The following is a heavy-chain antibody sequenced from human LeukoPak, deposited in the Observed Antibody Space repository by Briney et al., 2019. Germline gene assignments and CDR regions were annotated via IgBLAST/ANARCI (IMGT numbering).Heavy chain of an antibody. CDR2: ISPSSSYM. Sequence: GGSLRLSCTASGFTFSTYTINWVRQAPGKGLEWLSSISPSSSYMYYADSVKDRFTISRDNSRSTLYLQMNSLRPEDTAIYYCAREGYYGSGSPPSLYFDYWGQGTLVTVSS. J-gene: IGHJ4*02. D-gene: IGHD3-10*01. CDR1: GFTFSTYT. V-gene: IGHV3-21*01. CDR3: AREGYYGSGSPPSLYFDY.